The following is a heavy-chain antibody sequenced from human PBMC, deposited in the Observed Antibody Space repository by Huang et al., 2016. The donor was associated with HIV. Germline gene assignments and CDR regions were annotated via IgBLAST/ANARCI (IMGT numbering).Heavy chain of an antibody. D-gene: IGHD3-3*01. J-gene: IGHJ4*02. CDR3: ARGRVTSSGVVQSYDY. CDR2: IYTVGST. Sequence: VQLQESGPGLVKPSQTLSLSCNVSGASIASGSYFWNWIRQPAGGGLEWIGHIYTVGSTDYNPSLKSRVAVSSDTSKNQFSLSLRSVTATDTAVYFCARGRVTSSGVVQSYDYWGQGSLVTVSS. CDR1: GASIASGSYF. V-gene: IGHV4-61*09.